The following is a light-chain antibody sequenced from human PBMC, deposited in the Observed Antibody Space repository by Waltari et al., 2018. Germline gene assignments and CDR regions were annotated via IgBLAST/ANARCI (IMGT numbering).Light chain of an antibody. CDR1: SSDIGGHIH. CDR3: GSYRSGSTLV. CDR2: NVH. Sequence: QSALTQPASVSGSPGQSIAISCTGTSSDIGGHIHFSWYQQPPGNAPKIIIYNVHNRPSGVSDRFSGSKSGNTASLTISGLQAEDEADYYCGSYRSGSTLVFGGGTRLTVL. J-gene: IGLJ2*01. V-gene: IGLV2-14*03.